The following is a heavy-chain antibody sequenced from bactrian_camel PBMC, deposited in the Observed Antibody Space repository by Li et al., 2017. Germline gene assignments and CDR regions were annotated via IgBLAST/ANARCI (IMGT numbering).Heavy chain of an antibody. CDR1: GYSYRSNC. D-gene: IGHD7*01. CDR3: AAGAPQYILRSEEYSY. V-gene: IGHV3S31*01. CDR2: LLPGDGAA. J-gene: IGHJ4*01. Sequence: VQLVESGGGSVEIGGSLRLSCASSGYSYRSNCLAWFRQSPENAREWVAILLPGDGAAFYSRSLKGRFTITHDNTKNTHFLEMNNLQPEDSAVYYCAAGAPQYILRSEEYSYWGKGKQV.